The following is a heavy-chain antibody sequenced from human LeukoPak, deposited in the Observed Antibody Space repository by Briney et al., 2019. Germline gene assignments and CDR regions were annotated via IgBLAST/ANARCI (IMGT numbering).Heavy chain of an antibody. Sequence: GESLKISCKGSGYSFTSYWIGWVRQAPGKGLEWVANTNQGGSEKYYVDSVKGRFTISRDNAKNSLYLQMNSLRAEDTAVYYCARTGNSGSGSWGQGTLVTVSS. D-gene: IGHD3-10*01. CDR1: GYSFTSYW. V-gene: IGHV3-7*05. J-gene: IGHJ4*02. CDR2: TNQGGSEK. CDR3: ARTGNSGSGS.